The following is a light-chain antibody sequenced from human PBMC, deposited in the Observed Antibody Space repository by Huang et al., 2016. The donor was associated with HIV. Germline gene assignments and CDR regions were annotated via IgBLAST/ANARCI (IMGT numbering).Light chain of an antibody. V-gene: IGKV3-15*01. J-gene: IGKJ1*01. CDR3: QQYNNWPPWT. Sequence: EIVMTQSPATLSVSPGERATLSCRASQSVGSNLAWYQQKPGQAPRRLSYGASTRATGMPARFSGSGSGTEFTLTISSLQSEDFAVYYCQQYNNWPPWTFGQGTKVEIK. CDR1: QSVGSN. CDR2: GAS.